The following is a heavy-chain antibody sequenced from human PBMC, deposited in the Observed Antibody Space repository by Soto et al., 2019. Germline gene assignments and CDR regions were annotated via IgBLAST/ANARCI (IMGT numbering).Heavy chain of an antibody. CDR1: GYTLTELS. V-gene: IGHV1-24*01. CDR2: FDPEDGET. D-gene: IGHD1-26*01. CDR3: ATDPLLVGAIGDVS. J-gene: IGHJ5*02. Sequence: ASVKVSCTVSGYTLTELSMHWVRQAPGKGLEWMGGFDPEDGETIYAQKFQGRVTMTEDTSTDTAYMELSSLRSEDTAVYYCATDPLLVGAIGDVSWGQGTLVTVSS.